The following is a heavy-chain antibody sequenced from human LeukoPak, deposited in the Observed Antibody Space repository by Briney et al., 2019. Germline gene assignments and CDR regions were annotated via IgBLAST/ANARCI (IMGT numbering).Heavy chain of an antibody. Sequence: ASVKVSCKASGYTFTSYGISWVRQAPGQGLEWMGWISAYNGNTNYAQKLQGRVTMTTGTSTSTAYMELRSLRSDDTAVYYCARRGITMVRGVSYYFDYWGQGTLVTVSS. J-gene: IGHJ4*02. V-gene: IGHV1-18*01. CDR2: ISAYNGNT. CDR3: ARRGITMVRGVSYYFDY. CDR1: GYTFTSYG. D-gene: IGHD3-10*01.